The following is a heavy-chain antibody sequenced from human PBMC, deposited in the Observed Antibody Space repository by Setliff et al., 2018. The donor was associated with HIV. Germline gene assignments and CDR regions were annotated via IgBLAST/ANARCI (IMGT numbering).Heavy chain of an antibody. CDR2: TYHSGST. CDR3: AAPKGMSTILVY. Sequence: PSETLSLTCSVSGYSLSSGYYWGWVRQPPGKGPEFIGSTYHSGSTNYNPSLKSRVIISIDTSKEQFSLKLTSVTAADTATYYCAAPKGMSTILVYWGQGSLVTVS. J-gene: IGHJ4*02. D-gene: IGHD3-9*01. V-gene: IGHV4-38-2*02. CDR1: GYSLSSGYY.